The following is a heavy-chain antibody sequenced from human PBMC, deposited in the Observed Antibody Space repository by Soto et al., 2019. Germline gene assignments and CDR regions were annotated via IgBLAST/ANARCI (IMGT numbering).Heavy chain of an antibody. V-gene: IGHV3-23*01. J-gene: IGHJ6*03. Sequence: GGSLRLSCAASGFTFSSYAMSWVRQAPGKGLEWVSAISGSGGSTYYADSVKGRFTISRDNSKNTLYLQMNSLRAEDTAVYYCALQTRPDGDYALYYYYMDVWGKGTTVTVSS. CDR2: ISGSGGST. CDR3: ALQTRPDGDYALYYYYMDV. D-gene: IGHD4-17*01. CDR1: GFTFSSYA.